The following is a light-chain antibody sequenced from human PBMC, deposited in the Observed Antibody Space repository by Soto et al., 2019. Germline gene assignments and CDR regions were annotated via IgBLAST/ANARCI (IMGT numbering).Light chain of an antibody. CDR2: GAS. J-gene: IGKJ1*01. CDR3: QQFNNWPPRGT. V-gene: IGKV3-15*01. CDR1: QSVNNN. Sequence: EIVMTQSPATLSVSPGERATLSCRASQSVNNNLAWYQQKPGQAPRLLIYGASTRATGIPERFSGSGSGTEFTLTISSLQSEDFAVYYCQQFNNWPPRGTFGQGTKVEIK.